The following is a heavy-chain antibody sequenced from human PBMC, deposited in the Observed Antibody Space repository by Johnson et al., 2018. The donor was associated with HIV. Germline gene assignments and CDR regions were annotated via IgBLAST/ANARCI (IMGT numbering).Heavy chain of an antibody. J-gene: IGHJ3*02. D-gene: IGHD2-21*02. CDR3: AKDKAVVTALYDAFDI. CDR2: IWSDGSNK. V-gene: IGHV3-33*06. Sequence: VQLVESGGGVVQPGRSVRLSCAASGLSFSSYGMEWVRQAPGKGLEWVAVIWSDGSNKHYADSVKGRFTISRDNSKNTLYLQMNSLRAEDTAVYYCAKDKAVVTALYDAFDIWGQGTMVTVSS. CDR1: GLSFSSYG.